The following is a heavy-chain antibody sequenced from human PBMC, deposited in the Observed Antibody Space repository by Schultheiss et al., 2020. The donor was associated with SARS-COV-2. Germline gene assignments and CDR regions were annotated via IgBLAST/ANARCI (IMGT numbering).Heavy chain of an antibody. CDR3: ARDGDYDFWSGRGSYYYYGMDV. CDR2: ISSNGGST. V-gene: IGHV3-64*04. J-gene: IGHJ6*02. Sequence: GGSLRLSCAASGFTFSSYAMHWVRQAPGKGLEYVSAISSNGGSTYYADSVKGRFTISRDNSKNTLYLQMNSLRAEDTAVYYCARDGDYDFWSGRGSYYYYGMDVWGQGTTVTVSS. CDR1: GFTFSSYA. D-gene: IGHD3-3*01.